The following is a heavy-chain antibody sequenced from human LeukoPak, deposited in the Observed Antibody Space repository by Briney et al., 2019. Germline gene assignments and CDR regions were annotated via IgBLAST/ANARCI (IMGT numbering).Heavy chain of an antibody. V-gene: IGHV4-61*02. CDR3: ASQYYYDSSGYFNFDY. Sequence: SETLSLTCTVSGGSISSGSYYWNWIRQPAGKGLEWIGRIYTSGSTNYNPSLKSRVTISVDRSKNQFSLKLSSVTAADTAVYYCASQYYYDSSGYFNFDYWGQGTLVTVSS. D-gene: IGHD3-22*01. CDR2: IYTSGST. J-gene: IGHJ4*02. CDR1: GGSISSGSYY.